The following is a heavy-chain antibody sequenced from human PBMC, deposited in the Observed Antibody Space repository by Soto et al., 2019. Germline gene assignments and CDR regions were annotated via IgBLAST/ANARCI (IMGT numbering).Heavy chain of an antibody. V-gene: IGHV3-9*01. CDR3: AKGRYDFWSPYYFDS. J-gene: IGHJ4*02. Sequence: EVQLVESGGRLVQPGRSLRLSCVGTGLNFGDFAMHWVRQAPGKGLEWVSGITWNSRVLAYADSVKGRFTISRDNARNSLYLQMDSLRDEDTALYYCAKGRYDFWSPYYFDSWGQGTLVTVSS. D-gene: IGHD3-3*01. CDR2: ITWNSRVL. CDR1: GLNFGDFA.